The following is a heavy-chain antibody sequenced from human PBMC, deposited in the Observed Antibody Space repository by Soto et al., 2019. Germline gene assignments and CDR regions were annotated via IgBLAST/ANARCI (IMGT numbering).Heavy chain of an antibody. CDR1: GYSFTSYA. Sequence: QVQLVQSGAEMKKPGASVKVSCKASGYSFTSYAIHWVRQAPGQTLEWMGWINAGNGNTKYSEKLQDRVTITRDTSASTAYMELSSLISEEAAVYYCAKDFDYYYYAMDVWGQGTTVTVSS. V-gene: IGHV1-3*01. CDR3: AKDFDYYYYAMDV. CDR2: INAGNGNT. D-gene: IGHD3-3*01. J-gene: IGHJ6*02.